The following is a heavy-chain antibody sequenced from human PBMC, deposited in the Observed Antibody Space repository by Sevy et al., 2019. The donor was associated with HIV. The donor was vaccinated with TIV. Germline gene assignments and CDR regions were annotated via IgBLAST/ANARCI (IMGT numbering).Heavy chain of an antibody. V-gene: IGHV1-2*06. D-gene: IGHD6-6*01. J-gene: IGHJ4*02. CDR3: ARVGGSSSRIFDY. CDR2: INPNSGGT. Sequence: ASVKVSCKASGYTFTGYYMHWVRQAPGQGLEWMGRINPNSGGTNYAQKFQGRVTRTRDTSISTAYMELSRLRSDDTAVYYWARVGGSSSRIFDYWGQGTLVTVSS. CDR1: GYTFTGYY.